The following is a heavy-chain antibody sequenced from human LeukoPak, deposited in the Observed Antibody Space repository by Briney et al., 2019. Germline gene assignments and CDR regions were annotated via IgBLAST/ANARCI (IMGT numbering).Heavy chain of an antibody. CDR1: GFTFTEYS. Sequence: GESLRLSCVASGFTFTEYSIIWVRQAPGKGLGWVSFISDISDRSSTIHYADSVKGRFTISRDNAERSVYLQMNSLRADDTAVYYCARVRGPTLKTCYMDVWGTGTTVTVSS. CDR3: ARVRGPTLKTCYMDV. CDR2: ISDRSSTI. D-gene: IGHD3-10*01. J-gene: IGHJ6*03. V-gene: IGHV3-48*04.